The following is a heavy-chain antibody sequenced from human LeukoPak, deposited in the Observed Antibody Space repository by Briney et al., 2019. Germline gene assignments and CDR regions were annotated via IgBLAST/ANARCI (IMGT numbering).Heavy chain of an antibody. CDR1: GFTFSSYG. CDR3: ARVAEAAAFDY. J-gene: IGHJ4*02. D-gene: IGHD6-13*01. Sequence: GGSLRLSCAASGFTFSSYGIHWVRQAPGKGLEWVSSISSSSTYIYYADSVKGRFTISRDNAKNSLYLQMNSLRADDTAVYYCARVAEAAAFDYWGQGTLVTVSS. CDR2: ISSSSTYI. V-gene: IGHV3-21*01.